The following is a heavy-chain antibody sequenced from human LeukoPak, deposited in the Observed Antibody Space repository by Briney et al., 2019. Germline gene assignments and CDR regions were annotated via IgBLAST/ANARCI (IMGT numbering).Heavy chain of an antibody. CDR2: ISSSSTTI. CDR1: GFTFSSYS. Sequence: GGSLRLSCAASGFTFSSYSINWVRQAPGKGLELVSYISSSSTTIYYADSVKGRFTISRDNAKNSLYLQMDSLGAEDTAVYYCALRRGGCSGGTCYQYFDYWGQGTLVTVSS. CDR3: ALRRGGCSGGTCYQYFDY. D-gene: IGHD2-15*01. V-gene: IGHV3-48*04. J-gene: IGHJ4*02.